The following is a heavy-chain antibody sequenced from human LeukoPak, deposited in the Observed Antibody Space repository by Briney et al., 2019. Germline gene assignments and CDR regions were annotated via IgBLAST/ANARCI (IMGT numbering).Heavy chain of an antibody. J-gene: IGHJ4*02. V-gene: IGHV3-74*03. CDR2: INSDGSGSST. D-gene: IGHD6-19*01. Sequence: GGSLRLSCAASGFTLSGSWMRWVRQAPGKGLLWVSRINSDGSGSSTMYADSVKGRFTISRDDAKNTLYLQMNSLRGEDTAVYYCVKSSGWPDYWGQGTLVTVSS. CDR3: VKSSGWPDY. CDR1: GFTLSGSW.